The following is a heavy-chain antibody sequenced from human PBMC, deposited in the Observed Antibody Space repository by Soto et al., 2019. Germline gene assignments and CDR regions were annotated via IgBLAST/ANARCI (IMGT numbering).Heavy chain of an antibody. Sequence: VKVSCKASGYTFTGYYMHWVRQAPGQGLEWMGWINPNSGGTNYAQKFQGRVTMTRDTSISTAYMELSRLRSDDTAVYYCARGSKYYDILTGYYGMDVWGQGTTVTVSS. V-gene: IGHV1-2*02. D-gene: IGHD3-9*01. CDR2: INPNSGGT. CDR3: ARGSKYYDILTGYYGMDV. J-gene: IGHJ6*02. CDR1: GYTFTGYY.